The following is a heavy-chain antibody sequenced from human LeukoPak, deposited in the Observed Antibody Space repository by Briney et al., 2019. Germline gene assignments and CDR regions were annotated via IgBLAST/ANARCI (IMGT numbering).Heavy chain of an antibody. V-gene: IGHV3-74*01. D-gene: IGHD3-22*01. Sequence: WGSLRLSCAASGFTFSSYWMHWVRQAPGKGLVWVSRIKSDGSTRYADSVKGRFTVSRDNAKNTVSLQMNSLRAEDTGVYYCARAPSEIGGYYPEYFRHWGQGTLVIVSS. CDR2: IKSDGST. J-gene: IGHJ1*01. CDR1: GFTFSSYW. CDR3: ARAPSEIGGYYPEYFRH.